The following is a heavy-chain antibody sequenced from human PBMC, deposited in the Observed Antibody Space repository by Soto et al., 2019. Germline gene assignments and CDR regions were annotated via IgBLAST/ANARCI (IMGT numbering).Heavy chain of an antibody. CDR2: MSHSGGT. Sequence: QVQLQQWGAGLLKPSETLSLTCAVFGGSVNSGNYYWSWIRQPPGKGLEWIGEMSHSGGTHFNPSLKSPVTISLDTSKIQFSLKMSSVTAADSALYYCARVERATATTVVDAFDIWGPGTMVTVSS. CDR1: GGSVNSGNYY. V-gene: IGHV4-34*01. CDR3: ARVERATATTVVDAFDI. J-gene: IGHJ3*02. D-gene: IGHD1-1*01.